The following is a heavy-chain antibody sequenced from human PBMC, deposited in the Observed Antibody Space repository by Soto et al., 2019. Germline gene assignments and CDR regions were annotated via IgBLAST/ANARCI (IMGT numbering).Heavy chain of an antibody. CDR2: IYYSGST. J-gene: IGHJ4*02. CDR1: GGSISSYY. CDR3: ARHVIGSGWYYFDY. Sequence: QVQLQESGPGLVKPSETLSLTCTVSGGSISSYYWSWIRQPPGKGLEWIGYIYYSGSTNYNPSLTSRVTRSVATSKTQFSLKLSSVTAADTAVYYCARHVIGSGWYYFDYWGQGTLVTVSS. D-gene: IGHD6-19*01. V-gene: IGHV4-59*08.